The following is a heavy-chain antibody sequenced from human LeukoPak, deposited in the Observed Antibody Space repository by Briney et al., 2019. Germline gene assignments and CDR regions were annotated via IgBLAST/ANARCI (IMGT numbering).Heavy chain of an antibody. D-gene: IGHD4-23*01. CDR3: AKVKTLTPYGDY. CDR2: ISGSGGSK. CDR1: GFTFSSYT. Sequence: GGSLRLSCAASGFTFSSYTMSWVRQAPGKGLEWVSGISGSGGSKYYADSVKGRFTISRDNSKNTLYLQMNSLRAEDTAVYYCAKVKTLTPYGDYWGQGTLVTVSS. V-gene: IGHV3-23*01. J-gene: IGHJ4*02.